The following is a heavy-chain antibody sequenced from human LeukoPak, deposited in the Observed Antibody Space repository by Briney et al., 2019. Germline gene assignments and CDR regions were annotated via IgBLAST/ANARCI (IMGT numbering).Heavy chain of an antibody. D-gene: IGHD4-23*01. CDR3: ARDYGGNLFIDY. J-gene: IGHJ4*02. Sequence: SETLSLTCTVSGGSISSHYWSWIRQPPGKGLEWIGYIYYSGSTNYNPSLKSRVTMSVDTSKNQFSLKLSSVTAADMAVYYCARDYGGNLFIDYWGQGTLVTASS. CDR2: IYYSGST. CDR1: GGSISSHY. V-gene: IGHV4-59*11.